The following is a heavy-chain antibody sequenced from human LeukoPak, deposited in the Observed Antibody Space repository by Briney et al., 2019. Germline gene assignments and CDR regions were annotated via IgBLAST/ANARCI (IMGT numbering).Heavy chain of an antibody. D-gene: IGHD1-26*01. CDR3: ATEVGGSYFTAFDY. CDR1: GFTFSSYA. Sequence: PGGSLRLSRAASGFTFSSYAMSWVRQAPGKGLEWVSAISGSGGSTYYADSVKGRFTISRDNSKNTLYLQMNSLRAEDTAVYYCATEVGGSYFTAFDYWGQGTLVTVSS. V-gene: IGHV3-23*01. J-gene: IGHJ4*02. CDR2: ISGSGGST.